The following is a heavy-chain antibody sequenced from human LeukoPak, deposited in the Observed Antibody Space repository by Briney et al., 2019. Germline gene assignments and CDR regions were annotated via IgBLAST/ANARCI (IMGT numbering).Heavy chain of an antibody. D-gene: IGHD6-13*01. J-gene: IGHJ4*02. Sequence: SETLSLTCAVYGGSFSGYYWSWIRQPPGKGLEWIGEINHSGSTNYNPSLKSRVTISVDTSKNQFSLKLSSVTAADTAVYYCARDPLGSSWFDYWGQGTLVTVSS. CDR3: ARDPLGSSWFDY. V-gene: IGHV4-34*01. CDR2: INHSGST. CDR1: GGSFSGYY.